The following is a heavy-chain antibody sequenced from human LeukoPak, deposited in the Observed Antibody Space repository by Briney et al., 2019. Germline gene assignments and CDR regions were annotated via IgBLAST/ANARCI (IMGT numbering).Heavy chain of an antibody. Sequence: GGSLRLSCAASGFTFSSYSMNWVRQAPGKGLEWVSSISSSSSYIYYADSVKGRFTISRDNAKNSLYLQMNSLRAEDTAVYYCARDNHAGDAFDIWGQGTMVTVSS. CDR3: ARDNHAGDAFDI. CDR2: ISSSSSYI. D-gene: IGHD1-14*01. V-gene: IGHV3-21*01. CDR1: GFTFSSYS. J-gene: IGHJ3*02.